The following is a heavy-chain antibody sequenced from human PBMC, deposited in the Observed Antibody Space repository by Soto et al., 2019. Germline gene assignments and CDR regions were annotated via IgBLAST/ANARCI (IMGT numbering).Heavy chain of an antibody. CDR2: ISYDGSNK. V-gene: IGHV3-30-3*01. Sequence: GGSLRLSCAASGFTFSSYAMHWVRQAPGKGLEWVAVISYDGSNKYYADSVKGRFTISRDNSKNTLYLQMNSLRAEDTAVYYCARSSHCISTSCLKALGYWGEGTLVTVSS. J-gene: IGHJ4*02. CDR3: ARSSHCISTSCLKALGY. D-gene: IGHD2-2*01. CDR1: GFTFSSYA.